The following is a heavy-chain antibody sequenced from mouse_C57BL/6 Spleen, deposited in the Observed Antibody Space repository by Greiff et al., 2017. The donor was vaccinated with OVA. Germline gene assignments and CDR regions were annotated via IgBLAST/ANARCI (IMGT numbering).Heavy chain of an antibody. J-gene: IGHJ4*01. CDR1: GYAFTNYL. CDR3: ARSRTRDAMDY. V-gene: IGHV1-54*01. Sequence: QVQLKQSGAELVRPGTSVKVSCKASGYAFTNYLIEWVKQRPGQGLEWIGVINPGSGGTNYNEKFKGKATLTADKSSSTAYMQLSSLTSEDSAVYFCARSRTRDAMDYWGQGTSVTVSS. CDR2: INPGSGGT.